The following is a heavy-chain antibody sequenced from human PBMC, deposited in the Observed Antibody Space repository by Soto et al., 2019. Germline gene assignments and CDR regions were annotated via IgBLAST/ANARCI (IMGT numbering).Heavy chain of an antibody. CDR1: GGSISSSSYY. D-gene: IGHD6-25*01. Sequence: SETLSLTCTVSGGSISSSSYYWGWIRQPPGKGLEWIGSIYYSGSTYYNPSLKSRVTISVDTSKNQFSLKLSSVTAADTAVYYCARHSKAAAWDFDYWGQGTLVTVS. V-gene: IGHV4-39*01. J-gene: IGHJ4*02. CDR3: ARHSKAAAWDFDY. CDR2: IYYSGST.